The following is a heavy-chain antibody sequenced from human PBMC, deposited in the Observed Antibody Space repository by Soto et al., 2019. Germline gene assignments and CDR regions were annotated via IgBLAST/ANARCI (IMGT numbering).Heavy chain of an antibody. CDR3: ARVPRPDYYDSSGYYLV. J-gene: IGHJ4*02. D-gene: IGHD3-22*01. CDR2: IIPIFGTA. V-gene: IGHV1-69*13. CDR1: GGTFSSYA. Sequence: SVKVSCKASGGTFSSYAISWVRQAPGQGLEWMGGIIPIFGTANYAQKFQGRVTITADESTSTAYMELSSLRSEDTAVYYCARVPRPDYYDSSGYYLVWGQGTLVTVSS.